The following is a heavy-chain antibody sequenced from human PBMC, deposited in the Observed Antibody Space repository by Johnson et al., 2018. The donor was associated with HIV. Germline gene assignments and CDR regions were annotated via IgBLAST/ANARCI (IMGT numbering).Heavy chain of an antibody. D-gene: IGHD6-13*01. CDR3: TTGQLGGASDI. CDR1: RFTSSNAR. V-gene: IGHV3-15*02. Sequence: VPLVVPGGALVKPAGSLRLSCSASRFTSSNARMSWVRQRQAPGTGLDWVGRIKSEPDGGTTDSAAPAKGRFTISRDDSKNTLYLQMNSLKIEDTAVYYCTTGQLGGASDIWGQGTMVTVSS. J-gene: IGHJ3*02. CDR2: IKSEPDGGTT.